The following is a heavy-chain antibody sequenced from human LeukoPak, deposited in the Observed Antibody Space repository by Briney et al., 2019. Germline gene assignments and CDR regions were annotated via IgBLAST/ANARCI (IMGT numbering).Heavy chain of an antibody. V-gene: IGHV3-15*07. CDR3: TTSSLLGYYSYHYGMDV. J-gene: IGHJ6*02. D-gene: IGHD3-10*02. CDR2: IKRKTDGGTT. CDR1: GFTFSNAW. Sequence: GGSLRLSCAASGFTFSNAWMNWVRQAPGKGLEWVGLIKRKTDGGTTDYAAPVKGRFTISRDDSKNTLYLQMNSLKTEDTAVYYCTTSSLLGYYSYHYGMDVWGQGTTVTVSS.